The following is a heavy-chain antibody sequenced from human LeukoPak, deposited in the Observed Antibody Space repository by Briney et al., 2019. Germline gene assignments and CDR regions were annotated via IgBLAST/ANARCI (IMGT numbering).Heavy chain of an antibody. D-gene: IGHD6-13*01. CDR2: IFYSGST. V-gene: IGHV4-59*01. J-gene: IGHJ5*02. Sequence: PSETLSLTCTVSGGSISSYYWSWIRQAPGKGLEWIGSIFYSGSTNYNPSLKSRVTISVDTSKNQLSLKLSSVTAADTGVYYCARAEFSSSWYWNWLDPWGQGTLVTVSS. CDR3: ARAEFSSSWYWNWLDP. CDR1: GGSISSYY.